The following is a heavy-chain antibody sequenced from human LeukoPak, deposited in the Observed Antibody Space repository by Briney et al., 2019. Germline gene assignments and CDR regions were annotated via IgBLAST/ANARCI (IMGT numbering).Heavy chain of an antibody. J-gene: IGHJ4*02. CDR1: GFTFSFYS. V-gene: IGHV3-48*04. CDR2: ISRSSSSSTI. CDR3: ARVGDYVCKD. Sequence: GGSLRLSCAAPGFTFSFYSMNWVRQAPGKGLEWVSYISRSSSSSTIYYADSVKGRFTISRDNAKNTLYLQMNGLRVEDTAVYYCARVGDYVCKDWGQGTLVTVSS. D-gene: IGHD3-16*01.